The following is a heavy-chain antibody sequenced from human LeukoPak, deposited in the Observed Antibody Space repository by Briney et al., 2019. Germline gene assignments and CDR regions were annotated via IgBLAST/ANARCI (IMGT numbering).Heavy chain of an antibody. CDR3: ARDWSSGDHEGAFDI. CDR2: ISSSSSYI. J-gene: IGHJ3*02. CDR1: GFTFSSYS. Sequence: GGSLRLSCAASGFTFSSYSMNWVRQAPGKGLEWVSSISSSSSYIYYADSVKGRFTISRDNAKNSLYLQMSSLRAEDTAVYYCARDWSSGDHEGAFDIWGQGTMVTVSS. V-gene: IGHV3-21*04. D-gene: IGHD4-17*01.